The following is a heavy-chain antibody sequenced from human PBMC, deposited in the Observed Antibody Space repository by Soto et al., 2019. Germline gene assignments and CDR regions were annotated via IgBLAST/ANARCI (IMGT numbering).Heavy chain of an antibody. CDR3: ARATTPYYYYYGMDV. CDR2: IIPICGTA. Sequence: QVQRVQSGAEVKKPGSSVKVSCKASGGTFSSYAISWVRQAPGQGLEWMGGIIPICGTANYAQKFQGRVTINEDESTSTAYLELSSLRSEDTAVYYCARATTPYYYYYGMDVWGQGTTVTVSS. CDR1: GGTFSSYA. V-gene: IGHV1-69*01. D-gene: IGHD2-15*01. J-gene: IGHJ6*02.